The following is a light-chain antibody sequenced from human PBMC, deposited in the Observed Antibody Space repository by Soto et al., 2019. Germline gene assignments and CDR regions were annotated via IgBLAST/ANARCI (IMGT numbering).Light chain of an antibody. Sequence: EIVLTQSPGTLSLSPGERATLSCRASQSVSRNYLAWYQQKPGQAPRLLIYGASTRATGIPARFSGSGSGTEFTLTISSLQSEDFAVYYCQQYYNWPRTFGQGTKVDIK. CDR1: QSVSRN. CDR3: QQYYNWPRT. J-gene: IGKJ1*01. CDR2: GAS. V-gene: IGKV3-15*01.